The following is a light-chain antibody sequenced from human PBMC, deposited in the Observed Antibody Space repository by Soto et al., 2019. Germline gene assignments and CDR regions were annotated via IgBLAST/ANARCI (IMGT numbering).Light chain of an antibody. V-gene: IGKV3-20*01. CDR2: GAS. J-gene: IGKJ1*01. Sequence: EIVLTQSPGTLSLSPGERATLSCRASQSVSSSYLVWYQQKPGQARRLLIYGASSRATGIPDRFSGSGSGTDFTLTISXXEPXDVAVXXXQXXGSSPRTFGQGTKVEIK. CDR3: QXXGSSPRT. CDR1: QSVSSSY.